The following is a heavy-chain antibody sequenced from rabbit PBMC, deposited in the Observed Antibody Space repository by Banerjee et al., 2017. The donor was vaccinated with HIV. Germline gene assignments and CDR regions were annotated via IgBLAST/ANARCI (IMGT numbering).Heavy chain of an antibody. V-gene: IGHV1S47*01. D-gene: IGHD4-1*01. Sequence: QEQLEESGGDLVQPGGSLKLSCKASGFDFSSNAICWVRQAPGKGLEWIGTIYAGSSGSAYYASWVNGRFTISRENTQNTVSLQMTSLTAADTATYFCARDLAGVIGWNFSLWGQGTLVTVS. J-gene: IGHJ4*01. CDR2: IYAGSSGSA. CDR1: GFDFSSNA. CDR3: ARDLAGVIGWNFSL.